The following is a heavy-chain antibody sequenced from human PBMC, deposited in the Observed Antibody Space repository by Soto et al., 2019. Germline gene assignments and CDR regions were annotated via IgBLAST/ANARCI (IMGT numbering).Heavy chain of an antibody. Sequence: HVQLQESGPGLVKPSEPLSLTCSVSASSISRYYWGWVRQSPGEGLEWIAHISYTVDASYNPSLKSRVTSSLDTSKNQIALSLMSVTAADTAVYYCVGSLISRAMESFDYWGQGTLVTVTS. D-gene: IGHD5-18*01. CDR3: VGSLISRAMESFDY. J-gene: IGHJ4*02. V-gene: IGHV4-59*01. CDR2: ISYTVDA. CDR1: ASSISRYY.